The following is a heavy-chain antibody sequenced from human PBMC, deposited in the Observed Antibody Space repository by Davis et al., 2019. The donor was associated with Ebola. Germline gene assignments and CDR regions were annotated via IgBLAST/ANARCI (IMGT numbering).Heavy chain of an antibody. CDR1: GGTFSSYA. D-gene: IGHD3-22*01. J-gene: IGHJ3*02. CDR2: IIPIFGTA. V-gene: IGHV1-69*05. CDR3: ARAPRWYYDSSGFLAFDI. Sequence: SVKVSCKASGGTFSSYAISWVRQAPGQGLEWMGGIIPIFGTANYAQKFQGRVTMTRNTSISTAYMELSSLRSEDTAVYYCARAPRWYYDSSGFLAFDIWGQGTMVTVSS.